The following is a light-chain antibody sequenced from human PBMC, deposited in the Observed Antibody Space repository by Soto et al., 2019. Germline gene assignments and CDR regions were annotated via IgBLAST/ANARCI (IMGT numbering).Light chain of an antibody. J-gene: IGKJ3*01. CDR1: EGVRNQ. CDR2: DAS. Sequence: DIQMTQSPFSLSASVGDRVTITCRASEGVRNQLGWFQQKPGKAPKSLIYDASSLQSGVPSRFSGSGSGTDFTMTINSLQPEDFAIYYCQQYNAHPFTVGARTNVDI. CDR3: QQYNAHPFT. V-gene: IGKV1-16*01.